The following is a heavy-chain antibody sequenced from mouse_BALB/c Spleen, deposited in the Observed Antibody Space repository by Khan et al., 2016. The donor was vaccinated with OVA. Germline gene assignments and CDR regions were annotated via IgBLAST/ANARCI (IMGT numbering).Heavy chain of an antibody. Sequence: VQLQQSGAELVRPGSSVKISCKASGHAFSNYWMNWVKQRPGQGLEWIGQIYPGDGNTHYNGNFKGKATLTVDKSSSTAYMQLSSLTSEDSAVYFCAREGYAGYYRAWFAYWGQGTLVTVS. CDR1: GHAFSNYW. CDR3: AREGYAGYYRAWFAY. J-gene: IGHJ3*01. CDR2: IYPGDGNT. V-gene: IGHV1-80*01. D-gene: IGHD2-3*01.